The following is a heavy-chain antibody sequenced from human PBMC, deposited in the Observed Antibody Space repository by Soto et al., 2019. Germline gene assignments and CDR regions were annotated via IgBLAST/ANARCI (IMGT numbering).Heavy chain of an antibody. Sequence: QVQLVQSGAEVKEPGDSVRVSCEASGYTFTAYYIHWVRQAPGPGLEWMGWINPKFGDTTYAQDCQGRVSMTRDMSISTVDMELSRLTSDDTAIYCCARNMDYYDGRGSGNGHGVWGQGTTVTVCS. CDR3: ARNMDYYDGRGSGNGHGV. CDR1: GYTFTAYY. V-gene: IGHV1-2*02. CDR2: INPKFGDT. J-gene: IGHJ6*02. D-gene: IGHD3-16*01.